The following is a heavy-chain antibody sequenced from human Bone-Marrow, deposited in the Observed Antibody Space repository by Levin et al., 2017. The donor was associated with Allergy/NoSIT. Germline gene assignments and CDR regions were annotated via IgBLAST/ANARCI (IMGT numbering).Heavy chain of an antibody. J-gene: IGHJ3*02. CDR1: DYTSTTDG. D-gene: IGHD3-16*01. Sequence: ASVKVSCKASDYTSTTDGISWVRQAPGQGLEWMGWISGYNGNTKYSQKFQGRVTMTTDTSTRTFYMELRNLTSDDTGVYYCARDLRRGGWGPASDIWGQGTRVTVSS. CDR2: ISGYNGNT. V-gene: IGHV1-18*01. CDR3: ARDLRRGGWGPASDI.